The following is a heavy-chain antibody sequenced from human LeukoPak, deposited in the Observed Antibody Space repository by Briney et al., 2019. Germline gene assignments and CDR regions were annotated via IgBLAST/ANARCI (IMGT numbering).Heavy chain of an antibody. Sequence: GGSVRLSCEASGFSFSAVPMSWVRHVPGKGLECVSYIIASGGSAYYADSVRGRFTISRDNSKNTLYLQMDDLRAEDSAVYYCATHILFWSGLFDSWGQGALVSVSS. J-gene: IGHJ4*02. CDR3: ATHILFWSGLFDS. CDR2: IIASGGSA. V-gene: IGHV3-23*01. D-gene: IGHD3-3*01. CDR1: GFSFSAVP.